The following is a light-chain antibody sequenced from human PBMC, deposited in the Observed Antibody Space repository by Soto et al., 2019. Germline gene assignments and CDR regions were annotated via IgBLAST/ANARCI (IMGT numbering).Light chain of an antibody. CDR3: EQYNNWPPWT. J-gene: IGKJ1*01. V-gene: IGKV3-15*01. CDR1: ESVSFN. CDR2: GAS. Sequence: EVVMTQSPGTLSVSPGERATLSCRASESVSFNLAWFQQKPGQAPRRLIYGASTRATGGPARFSGSGSGADFTLAISSLQSEDFAVYHCEQYNNWPPWTFGQGAEVEIK.